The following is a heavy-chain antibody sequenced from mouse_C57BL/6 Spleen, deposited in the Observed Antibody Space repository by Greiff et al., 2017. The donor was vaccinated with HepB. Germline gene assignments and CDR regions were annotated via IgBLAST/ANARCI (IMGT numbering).Heavy chain of an antibody. J-gene: IGHJ4*01. CDR1: GFTFSDYG. Sequence: DVMLVESGGGLVKPGGSLKLSCAASGFTFSDYGMHWVRQAPEKGLEWVAYISSGSSTIYYADTVKGRFTISRDNAKNTLFLQMTSLRSEDTAMYYCARRYDYGGDYYAMDYWGQGTSVTVSS. V-gene: IGHV5-17*01. CDR2: ISSGSSTI. CDR3: ARRYDYGGDYYAMDY. D-gene: IGHD2-4*01.